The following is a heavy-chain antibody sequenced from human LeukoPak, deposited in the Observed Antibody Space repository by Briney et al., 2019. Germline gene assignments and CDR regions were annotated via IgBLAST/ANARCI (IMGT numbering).Heavy chain of an antibody. V-gene: IGHV3-21*01. CDR3: ARDAGAARHWAY. CDR2: ISSSSSYI. D-gene: IGHD6-19*01. CDR1: GFTFSSYS. Sequence: GGSLRLSCAASGFTFSSYSMNWVRQAPGKGLEWVSSISSSSSYIYYADSVKGRFTISRDNAKNSLYLQMNSLRAEDTAVYYCARDAGAARHWAYWGQGTLVTVSS. J-gene: IGHJ4*02.